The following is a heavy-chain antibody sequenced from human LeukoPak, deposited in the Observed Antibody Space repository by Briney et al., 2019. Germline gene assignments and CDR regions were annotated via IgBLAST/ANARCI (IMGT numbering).Heavy chain of an antibody. J-gene: IGHJ4*02. CDR1: SYSISSGYY. D-gene: IGHD3-3*01. CDR3: ARRYYDYWSGYYVDY. V-gene: IGHV4-38-2*01. Sequence: SETLSLTCAVSSYSISSGYYWGWIRQPPGKGREWIGSIYHSGSTYYNPSLKSRVTISVDTSKNQFSLKLSSVTAADTAVYYCARRYYDYWSGYYVDYWGQGTLVTVSS. CDR2: IYHSGST.